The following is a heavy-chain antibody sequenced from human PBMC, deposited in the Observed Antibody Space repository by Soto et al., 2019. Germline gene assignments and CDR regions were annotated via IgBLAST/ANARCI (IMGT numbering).Heavy chain of an antibody. D-gene: IGHD2-2*03. Sequence: QVQLVESRGGVVQPGRSLRLSCTPSGFSFSSYGMHWVRQAPGKGLEWVAVIWYDGSKTYYADSVKGRFTISRDNPNNTLYLQMNSLRAEDTAVYYCARDPYGYFYGMDVWGQGTTVTVSS. CDR3: ARDPYGYFYGMDV. CDR1: GFSFSSYG. V-gene: IGHV3-33*01. CDR2: IWYDGSKT. J-gene: IGHJ6*02.